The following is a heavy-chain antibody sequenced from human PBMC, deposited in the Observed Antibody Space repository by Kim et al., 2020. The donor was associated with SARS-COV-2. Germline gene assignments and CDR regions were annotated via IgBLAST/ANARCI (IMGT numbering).Heavy chain of an antibody. Sequence: ASVKVSCKASGYTFTTYALSWVRQAPGQGLEWMGWINTNTGNPTYAQGFTGRFVFSLDTPVSTAYLQISSLKAEDTAVYSCARGKTESVTTPLTYWGQGTLVPVSS. V-gene: IGHV7-4-1*02. J-gene: IGHJ4*02. CDR1: GYTFTTYA. CDR2: INTNTGNP. CDR3: ARGKTESVTTPLTY. D-gene: IGHD4-17*01.